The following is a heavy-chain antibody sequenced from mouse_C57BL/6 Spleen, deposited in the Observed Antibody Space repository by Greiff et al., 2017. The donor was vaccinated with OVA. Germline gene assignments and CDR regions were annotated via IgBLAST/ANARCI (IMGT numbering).Heavy chain of an antibody. Sequence: VQLQQPGAELVKPGASVKLSCTASGYTFTSYWMHWVKQRPGQGLEWIGMIHPNSGSTNYNAKFKSKATLTVDKSSSTAYMQLSSLTSEDSAVYYCARWFYYAMEYWGKGASVTVYS. D-gene: IGHD2-2*01. CDR2: IHPNSGST. CDR1: GYTFTSYW. J-gene: IGHJ4*01. V-gene: IGHV1-64*01. CDR3: ARWFYYAMEY.